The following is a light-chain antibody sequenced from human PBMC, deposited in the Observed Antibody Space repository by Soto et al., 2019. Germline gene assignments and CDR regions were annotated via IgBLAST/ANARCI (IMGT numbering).Light chain of an antibody. J-gene: IGLJ1*01. CDR1: SSDVGGYNY. V-gene: IGLV2-14*01. CDR3: SSYTSTYV. Sequence: QSALTQPASVSGSPGQSITISCTGTSSDVGGYNYVSWYQQHPGKAPKLMIYEVSNRPSGVSNRFSGSESGNTASLTISGLQAEDEADYYCSSYTSTYVFGTGTKVTVL. CDR2: EVS.